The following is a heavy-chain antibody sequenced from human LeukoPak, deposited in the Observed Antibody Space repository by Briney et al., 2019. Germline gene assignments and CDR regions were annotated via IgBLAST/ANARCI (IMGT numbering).Heavy chain of an antibody. V-gene: IGHV3-23*01. D-gene: IGHD2-2*02. CDR2: ISGSGGST. Sequence: GGSLRPSCAASGFTFSSYAMSWVRQAPGKGLEWVSAISGSGGSTYYADSVKGRFTISRDNSKNTLYLQMNSLRAEDTAVHYCAKTCYSRTCFDYWGQGTLVTVSS. J-gene: IGHJ4*02. CDR3: AKTCYSRTCFDY. CDR1: GFTFSSYA.